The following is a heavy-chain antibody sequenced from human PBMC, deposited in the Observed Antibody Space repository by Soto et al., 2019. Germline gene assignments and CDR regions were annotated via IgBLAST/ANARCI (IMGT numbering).Heavy chain of an antibody. CDR2: INHAGDT. J-gene: IGHJ5*02. D-gene: IGHD3-10*01. CDR3: ARGPRNAPRSRGITGFFGP. Sequence: SETLSLTCNVSGASFNDNHWSWIRQSPGKGLDWIGDINHAGDTYYNPSLKSRLVISVDTSKSQFSLRLSSVTAADTAVYYCARGPRNAPRSRGITGFFGPWGQGILVTVSS. V-gene: IGHV4-34*01. CDR1: GASFNDNH.